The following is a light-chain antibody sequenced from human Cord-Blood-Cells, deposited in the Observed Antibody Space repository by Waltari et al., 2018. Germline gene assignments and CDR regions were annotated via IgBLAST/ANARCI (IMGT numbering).Light chain of an antibody. CDR1: QSISSY. J-gene: IGKJ3*01. CDR3: QQSYSTPFT. CDR2: AAS. Sequence: DIQMIQSPSSLSASVGDRVTITCRASQSISSYLNWYQQKPGKVPKLLIYAASSLQSGVPSRFSGSGSGTDFTLTISSLQPEDFATYYCQQSYSTPFTFGPGTKVDI. V-gene: IGKV1-39*01.